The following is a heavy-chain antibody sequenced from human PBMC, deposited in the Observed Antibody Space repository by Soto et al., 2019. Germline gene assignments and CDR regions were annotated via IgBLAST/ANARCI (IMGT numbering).Heavy chain of an antibody. Sequence: GSSVKVSCKVSGYTLTELSMHWVRQAPGKGLEWMGGFDPEDGETIYTQKFQGRVTMTEDTSTDTAYMELSSLRSEDTAVYYCATDLFRPRPFDYWGQGTLVTVSS. D-gene: IGHD2-21*01. CDR3: ATDLFRPRPFDY. V-gene: IGHV1-24*01. CDR1: GYTLTELS. CDR2: FDPEDGET. J-gene: IGHJ4*02.